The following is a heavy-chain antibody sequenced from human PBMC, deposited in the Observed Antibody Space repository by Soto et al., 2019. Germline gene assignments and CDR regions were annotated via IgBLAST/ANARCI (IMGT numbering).Heavy chain of an antibody. V-gene: IGHV3-23*04. D-gene: IGHD6-19*01. J-gene: IGHJ3*01. Sequence: VQLVESGGGVVQPGRSLRLSCAASGFTFSSYAMHWVRQAPGKGLEWVAVISGSGGGAYYADSVQGRFTISRDNSKNTLYLQMNSLRAEDTAIYYCVREGSGWYSRGSFDFWGRGTMVTVSS. CDR2: ISGSGGGA. CDR1: GFTFSSYA. CDR3: VREGSGWYSRGSFDF.